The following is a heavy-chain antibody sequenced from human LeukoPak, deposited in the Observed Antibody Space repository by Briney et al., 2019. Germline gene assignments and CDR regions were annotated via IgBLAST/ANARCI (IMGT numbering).Heavy chain of an antibody. Sequence: GGSLRLSCAASGFTFSSHGMHWVRQAPGKGLEWVAVLWYDGGTKYYAESVKGRFTISRDNSKNTLYLQMNSLRAEDTAVYYCARDYCGGDCYVDYWGQGTLVTVSS. CDR2: LWYDGGTK. CDR3: ARDYCGGDCYVDY. J-gene: IGHJ4*02. V-gene: IGHV3-33*01. D-gene: IGHD2-21*02. CDR1: GFTFSSHG.